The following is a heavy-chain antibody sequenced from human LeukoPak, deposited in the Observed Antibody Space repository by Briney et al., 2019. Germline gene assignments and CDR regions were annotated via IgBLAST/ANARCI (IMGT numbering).Heavy chain of an antibody. Sequence: PGRSLRLPCAASGFTFSSYAMHWVRQAPGKGLEWVAVISYDGSNKYYADSVKGRFTISRDNSKNTLYLQMNSLRAEDTAVYYCARESLSYDSSGYYYEGADIDYWGQGTLVTVSS. CDR3: ARESLSYDSSGYYYEGADIDY. J-gene: IGHJ4*02. V-gene: IGHV3-30-3*01. D-gene: IGHD3-22*01. CDR2: ISYDGSNK. CDR1: GFTFSSYA.